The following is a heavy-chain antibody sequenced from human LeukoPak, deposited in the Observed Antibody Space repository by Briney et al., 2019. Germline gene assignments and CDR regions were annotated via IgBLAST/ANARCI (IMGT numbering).Heavy chain of an antibody. D-gene: IGHD6-6*01. CDR3: ARVESSSSYFDY. Sequence: SETLSLTYTVSGGSISSYYWSWIRQPAGKGLEWIGRIYTSGSTNYNPSLKSRVTMSVDTSKNQFSLKLGSVTAADTAVYYCARVESSSSYFDYWGQGTLVTVSS. J-gene: IGHJ4*02. CDR2: IYTSGST. CDR1: GGSISSYY. V-gene: IGHV4-4*07.